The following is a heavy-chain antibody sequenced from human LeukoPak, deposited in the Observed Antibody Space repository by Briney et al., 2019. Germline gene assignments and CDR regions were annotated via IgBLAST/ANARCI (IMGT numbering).Heavy chain of an antibody. CDR2: ISYDGSNK. D-gene: IGHD2-21*02. CDR1: GFTFSSYA. J-gene: IGHJ6*02. Sequence: PGRSLRLSCAASGFTFSSYAMHWVRQAPGKGLEWVAVISYDGSNKYYADSVKGRFTISRDNPKNTLYLQMNSLRAEDTAVYYCARADCGGDCYPKFYYYYGMDVWGQGTTVTVSS. CDR3: ARADCGGDCYPKFYYYYGMDV. V-gene: IGHV3-30*04.